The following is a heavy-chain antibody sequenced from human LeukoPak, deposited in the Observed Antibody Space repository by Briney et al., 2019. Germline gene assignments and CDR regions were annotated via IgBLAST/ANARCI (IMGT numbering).Heavy chain of an antibody. CDR2: TYYRSNWYK. D-gene: IGHD3-22*01. CDR3: ARESFYYHSGGSYYYFDL. V-gene: IGHV6-1*01. CDR1: GDTVSTNTAD. J-gene: IGHJ4*02. Sequence: SQTLSLTCAISGDTVSTNTADWNWIWQSPSRGLEWLGRTYYRSNWYKDYALAMKSRITINSDTSKNKFSLQVKSGTPEDKAIYYCARESFYYHSGGSYYYFDLWGQGARVTVAS.